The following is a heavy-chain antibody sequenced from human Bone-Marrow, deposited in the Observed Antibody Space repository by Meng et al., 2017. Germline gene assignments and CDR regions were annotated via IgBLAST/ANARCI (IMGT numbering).Heavy chain of an antibody. CDR1: GFTFSSYA. Sequence: GGSLRLSCAASGFTFSSYAMHWVRQAPGKGLEWVAVISYDGSNKYYADSVKGRFTISRDNSKNTLYLQMNSLRAEDTAVYYCASTRNDFWSGNDAFDIRGQGTMVTVSS. V-gene: IGHV3-30*01. J-gene: IGHJ3*02. CDR2: ISYDGSNK. CDR3: ASTRNDFWSGNDAFDI. D-gene: IGHD3-3*01.